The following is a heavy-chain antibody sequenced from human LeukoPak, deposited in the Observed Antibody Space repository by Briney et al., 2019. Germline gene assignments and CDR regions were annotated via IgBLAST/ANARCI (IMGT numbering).Heavy chain of an antibody. CDR3: AKDAVGGSYVRYFDS. Sequence: GGSLRLSCADSGRTISNNWMSWVRQAPGKGLEWVANIKLDGSEQYYMDSVKGRFTISRDNGKNVFFLQMNSLRAEDTAVYYCAKDAVGGSYVRYFDSWGQGTLVTVSS. J-gene: IGHJ4*02. CDR2: IKLDGSEQ. CDR1: GRTISNNW. V-gene: IGHV3-7*03. D-gene: IGHD1-26*01.